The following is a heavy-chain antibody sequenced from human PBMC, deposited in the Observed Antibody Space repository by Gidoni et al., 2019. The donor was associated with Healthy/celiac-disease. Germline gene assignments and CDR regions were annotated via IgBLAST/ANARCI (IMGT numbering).Heavy chain of an antibody. CDR3: TRAAGLGDYADYMDV. CDR2: IRSKAYGGTT. CDR1: GFTFGDYA. D-gene: IGHD4-17*01. V-gene: IGHV3-49*05. J-gene: IGHJ6*03. Sequence: EVQLVESGGGLVKPGRSLRLSCTASGFTFGDYAMSWFRQAPGKGLEWVGFIRSKAYGGTTEYAASVKGRFTISRDDSKSIAYLQMNSLKTEDTAVYYCTRAAGLGDYADYMDVWGKGTTVTVSS.